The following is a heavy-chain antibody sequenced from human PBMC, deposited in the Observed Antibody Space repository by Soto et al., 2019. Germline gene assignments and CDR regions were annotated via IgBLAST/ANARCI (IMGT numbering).Heavy chain of an antibody. J-gene: IGHJ5*02. CDR1: GFAFSDYG. CDR3: AKDSSRRSSLGGCDP. V-gene: IGHV3-30*18. Sequence: GGSLRLSCAASGFAFSDYGMHWVRQAPGKGLEWVAVISYDGSNEYYAESVKGRFTISRDNSKNTLYLQMSSLGPEDTAVFYCAKDSSRRSSLGGCDPWGQGTLVTVSS. D-gene: IGHD3-16*01. CDR2: ISYDGSNE.